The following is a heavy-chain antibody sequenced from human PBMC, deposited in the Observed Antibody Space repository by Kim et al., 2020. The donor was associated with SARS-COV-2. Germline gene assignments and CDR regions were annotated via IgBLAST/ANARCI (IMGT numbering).Heavy chain of an antibody. CDR1: GGSISSSSYY. CDR3: ARLVATIYIAFDI. V-gene: IGHV4-39*01. D-gene: IGHD5-12*01. J-gene: IGHJ3*02. Sequence: SETLSLTCTVSGGSISSSSYYWGWIRQPPGKGLEWIGSIYYSGSTYYNPSLKSRVTISVDTSKNQFSLKLSSVTAADTAVYYCARLVATIYIAFDIWGQGTMVTVSS. CDR2: IYYSGST.